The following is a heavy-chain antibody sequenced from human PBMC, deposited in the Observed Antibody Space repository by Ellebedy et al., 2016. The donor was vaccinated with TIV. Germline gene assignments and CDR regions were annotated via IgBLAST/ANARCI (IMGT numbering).Heavy chain of an antibody. CDR1: GYTFSNNG. D-gene: IGHD3-10*01. V-gene: IGHV1-18*04. CDR2: ISAFSGER. Sequence: ASVKVSCKASGYTFSNNGFSWMRQAPGQGLEWMGWISAFSGERKFAQRFQGRVTLTRDTSTATAYMELRSLRSDDTAVYYCARLLRGWVGIFDLWGQGTLVTVSS. J-gene: IGHJ4*02. CDR3: ARLLRGWVGIFDL.